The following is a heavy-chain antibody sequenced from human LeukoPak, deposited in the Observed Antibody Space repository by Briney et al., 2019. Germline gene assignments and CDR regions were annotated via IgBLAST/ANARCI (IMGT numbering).Heavy chain of an antibody. CDR1: RFPFSTYA. J-gene: IGHJ6*02. CDR2: ISSSSSSI. V-gene: IGHV3-48*02. CDR3: AKENSDYVVYYGMDV. Sequence: PGGSLRLSCAASRFPFSTYAMSWVRQAPGKGLEWVSYISSSSSSIYYADSVKGRFTISRDNAKNSLYLQMNSLRDEDTAVYYCAKENSDYVVYYGMDVWGQGTTVTVSS. D-gene: IGHD5-12*01.